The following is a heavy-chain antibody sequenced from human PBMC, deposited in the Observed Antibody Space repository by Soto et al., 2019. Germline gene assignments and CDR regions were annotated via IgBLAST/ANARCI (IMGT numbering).Heavy chain of an antibody. V-gene: IGHV3-21*01. CDR2: ISSSSSYI. Sequence: GGSLRLSCAASGFTFSSYSMNWVRQAPGKGLEWVSSISSSSSYIYYADSVKGRFTISRDNAKNSLYLQMNSLRAEDTAVYYCARDTARYLDWPPFDYWGQGTLVTVSS. D-gene: IGHD3-9*01. J-gene: IGHJ4*02. CDR1: GFTFSSYS. CDR3: ARDTARYLDWPPFDY.